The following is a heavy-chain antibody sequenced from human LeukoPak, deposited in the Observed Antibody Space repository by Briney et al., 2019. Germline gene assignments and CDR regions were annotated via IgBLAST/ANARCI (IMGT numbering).Heavy chain of an antibody. CDR3: ARRGNSGYDWLHWFDP. CDR1: GGSISSYY. V-gene: IGHV4-4*09. D-gene: IGHD5-12*01. Sequence: PSETLSPTCTVSGGSISSYYWSWIRQPPGKGLEWIGYIYTSGSTNYNPSLKSRVTISVDTSKNQFSLKLSSVTAADTAVYYCARRGNSGYDWLHWFDPWGQGTLVTVSS. CDR2: IYTSGST. J-gene: IGHJ5*02.